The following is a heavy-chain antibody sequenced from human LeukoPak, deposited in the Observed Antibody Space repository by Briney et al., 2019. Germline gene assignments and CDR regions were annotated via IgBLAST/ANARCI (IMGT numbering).Heavy chain of an antibody. CDR3: VKATLGYCSGGTCSADY. J-gene: IGHJ4*02. CDR2: INSHGGST. V-gene: IGHV3-64D*06. CDR1: GFAFSSYA. D-gene: IGHD2-15*01. Sequence: GGSLRLSCSASGFAFSSYAMHWVRQAPGKGLEYVSTINSHGGSTYYTDSVKDRFTISRDNSKNTLYLQMSSLRSDDTAVYYCVKATLGYCSGGTCSADYWGQGTLVTVSS.